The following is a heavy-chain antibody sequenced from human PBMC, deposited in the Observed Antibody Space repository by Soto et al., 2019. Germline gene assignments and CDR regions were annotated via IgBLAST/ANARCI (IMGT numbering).Heavy chain of an antibody. V-gene: IGHV4-4*02. CDR1: GGSISGDYW. CDR2: IFHSGST. J-gene: IGHJ6*02. CDR3: ARGDSGSYLREGLGYYYVMDI. D-gene: IGHD1-26*01. Sequence: QVRLQESGPGLVKPSGTLSLACVVSGGSISGDYWWTWVRQSPGKGLEWLGEIFHSGSTNDNPSLKPPVPLSVDMSRREFSLNLTSVTAADTAVYYCARGDSGSYLREGLGYYYVMDIWGQGTTVTVSS.